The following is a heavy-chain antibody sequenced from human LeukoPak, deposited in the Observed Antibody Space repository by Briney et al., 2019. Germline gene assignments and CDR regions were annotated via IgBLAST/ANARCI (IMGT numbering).Heavy chain of an antibody. CDR1: GVSISSTRYY. CDR2: IYYSGRT. Sequence: SETLSLTCTVSGVSISSTRYYWAWIRQPPGKGLEWIGSIYYSGRTYYNPSLKSRVTTSVDTSKNQFSLKLISVTAADTAVYYCARGPLTMTRGFDPWGQGTLVTVSS. V-gene: IGHV4-39*07. CDR3: ARGPLTMTRGFDP. D-gene: IGHD4-17*01. J-gene: IGHJ5*02.